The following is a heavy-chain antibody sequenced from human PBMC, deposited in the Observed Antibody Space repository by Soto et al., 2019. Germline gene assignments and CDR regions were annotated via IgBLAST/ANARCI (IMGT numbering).Heavy chain of an antibody. CDR1: GYTFTSYA. J-gene: IGHJ6*02. Sequence: GASVKVSCKASGYTFTSYAMYWVRQAPGQRLEWMGWINAGNGNTKYSQKFQGRVTITRDTSASTAYMELSSLRSEDTAVYYCARDYDFWSGYWVYYGMDVWGQGTTVTVS. V-gene: IGHV1-3*01. CDR2: INAGNGNT. CDR3: ARDYDFWSGYWVYYGMDV. D-gene: IGHD3-3*01.